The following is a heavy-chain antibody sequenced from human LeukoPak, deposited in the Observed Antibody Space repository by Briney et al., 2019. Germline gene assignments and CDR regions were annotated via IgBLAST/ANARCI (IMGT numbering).Heavy chain of an antibody. CDR2: IYYRGST. CDR3: AREGDSDWFDP. CDR1: GGSISRYY. V-gene: IGHV4-59*01. Sequence: SETLSLTCTVSGGSISRYYWSWIRQPPGKGLEWIGYIYYRGSTNYNPSLKSRVTISVDTSKNQFSLKLSSVTAADTAVYYCAREGDSDWFDPWGQGTLVTVSS. J-gene: IGHJ5*02. D-gene: IGHD2-21*01.